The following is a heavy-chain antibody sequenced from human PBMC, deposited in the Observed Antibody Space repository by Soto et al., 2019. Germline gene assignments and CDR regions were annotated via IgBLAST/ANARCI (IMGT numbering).Heavy chain of an antibody. CDR3: ARDTELIAAAGTVNWFDP. D-gene: IGHD6-13*01. J-gene: IGHJ5*02. V-gene: IGHV4-61*01. CDR2: IYYSGST. CDR1: GGSVSSGSYY. Sequence: SETLSLTCTVSGGSVSSGSYYWSWIRQPPGKGLEWIGYIYYSGSTNYNPPLKSRVTISVDTSKNQFSLKLSSVTAADTAVYYCARDTELIAAAGTVNWFDPWGQGTLVTVSS.